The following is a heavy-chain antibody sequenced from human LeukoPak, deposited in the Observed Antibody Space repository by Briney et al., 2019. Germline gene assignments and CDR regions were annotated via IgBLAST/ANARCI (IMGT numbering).Heavy chain of an antibody. CDR1: GYTFTSYY. V-gene: IGHV1-46*01. CDR2: INPSGGST. D-gene: IGHD3-3*01. J-gene: IGHJ6*02. CDR3: ARSHYDFWSGYSLVDYYYYGMDV. Sequence: ASVKVSCKASGYTFTSYYMHWVRQAPGQGLEWMGIINPSGGSTSYAQKFQGRVTMTRDTSTSTVYMELSSLRSEDTAVYYCARSHYDFWSGYSLVDYYYYGMDVWGQGTSVTVSS.